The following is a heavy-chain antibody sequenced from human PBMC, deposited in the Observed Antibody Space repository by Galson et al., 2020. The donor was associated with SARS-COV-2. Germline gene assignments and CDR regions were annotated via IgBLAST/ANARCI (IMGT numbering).Heavy chain of an antibody. CDR3: ARTIDGTGFYFDY. CDR1: GDSISSGVYY. D-gene: IGHD2-8*02. CDR2: IYYSGST. J-gene: IGHJ4*02. Sequence: SQTLSLTCTVSGDSISSGVYYWSWIRQHPGKGLEWIGYIYYSGSTYYNPALKSRVSMSVDTSINQFSLRLSSVTAADTATYYCARTIDGTGFYFDYWGRGTLVTVSS. V-gene: IGHV4-31*03.